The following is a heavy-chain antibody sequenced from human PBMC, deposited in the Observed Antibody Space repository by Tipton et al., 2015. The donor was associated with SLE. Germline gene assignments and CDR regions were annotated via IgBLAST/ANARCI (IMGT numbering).Heavy chain of an antibody. CDR2: IYQTGST. Sequence: TLSLTCTVSGYSISSGFSWGWIRQPPGKGLEWIGHIYQTGSTYYNPPLKSRVTMSVDRSKNEFSLKLRSVTAADTAVYYCVRLRSKVLIDYWGQGTLVTVSS. CDR3: VRLRSKVLIDY. J-gene: IGHJ4*02. CDR1: GYSISSGFS. D-gene: IGHD2-8*01. V-gene: IGHV4-38-2*02.